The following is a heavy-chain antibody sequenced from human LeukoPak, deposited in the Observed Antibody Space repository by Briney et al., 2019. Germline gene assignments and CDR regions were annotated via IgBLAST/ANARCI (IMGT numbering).Heavy chain of an antibody. CDR1: RFTFSSYW. V-gene: IGHV3-7*01. D-gene: IGHD5-18*01. J-gene: IGHJ4*02. CDR3: ARGPSRGYSYGYGDY. CDR2: IKQDGSEK. Sequence: PGGSLRLSCAASRFTFSSYWMNWVRQAPGKGLEWVANIKQDGSEKYYVDSVKGRFTISRDNAKNSLYLQMNSLRAEDTAVYYYARGPSRGYSYGYGDYWGQGTLVTVSS.